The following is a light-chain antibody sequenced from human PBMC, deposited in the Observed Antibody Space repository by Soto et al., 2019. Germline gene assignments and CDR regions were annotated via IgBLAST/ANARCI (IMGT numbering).Light chain of an antibody. CDR3: QQYGSSPPRT. CDR2: GAS. Sequence: EIVLPQSPGTLSLSPGERATLSCRASQSISSNYLAWYQQKPGQAPRLLIYGASSRATGIPDRFSGSGSGTDFTLTISRLEPEDFAVYYCQQYGSSPPRTFGQGTKVDIK. CDR1: QSISSNY. J-gene: IGKJ2*01. V-gene: IGKV3-20*01.